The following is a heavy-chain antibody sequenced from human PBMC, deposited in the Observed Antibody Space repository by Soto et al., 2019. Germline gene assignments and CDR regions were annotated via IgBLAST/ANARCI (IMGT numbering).Heavy chain of an antibody. CDR2: INPSGGST. D-gene: IGHD3-22*01. V-gene: IGHV1-46*01. J-gene: IGHJ3*02. CDR1: GYTFTSYY. CDR3: ARDQTSVTMIVVVMEGTAFDI. Sequence: ASVKVSCKASGYTFTSYYMHWVRQAPGRGLEWMGIINPSGGSTSYAQKFQGRVTMTRDTSTSTVYMELSSLRSEDTAVYYCARDQTSVTMIVVVMEGTAFDIWGQGTMVTVSS.